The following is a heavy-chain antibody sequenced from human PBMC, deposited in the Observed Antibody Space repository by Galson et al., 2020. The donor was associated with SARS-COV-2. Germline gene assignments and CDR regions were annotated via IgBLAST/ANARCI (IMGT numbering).Heavy chain of an antibody. CDR2: IFFDGSDK. CDR1: GFTSTSHA. CDR3: ARDGQTSSGWAFDY. Sequence: GESLKISCAASGFTSTSHAMHWVRQAPGKGLEWVAQIFFDGSDKYYGDSVKGLFTISRDSSKNTVYLQMNNLRADDTAVYYCARDGQTSSGWAFDYWGQGTLVTVSS. V-gene: IGHV3-33*01. J-gene: IGHJ4*02. D-gene: IGHD6-19*01.